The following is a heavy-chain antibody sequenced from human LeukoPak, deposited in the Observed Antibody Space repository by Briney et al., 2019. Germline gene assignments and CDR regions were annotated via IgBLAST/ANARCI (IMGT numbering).Heavy chain of an antibody. CDR2: ISSSSSYI. V-gene: IGHV3-21*01. Sequence: GGSLRLSCAASGFTFSSYSMNWVRQAPGKGLEWVSSISSSSSYIYYADSVKGRFTISRDNAKNSLYLQMNSLRAEDTAVYYCARDERYYYDSSGDNDYWGQGTRVTVSS. CDR3: ARDERYYYDSSGDNDY. CDR1: GFTFSSYS. J-gene: IGHJ4*02. D-gene: IGHD3-22*01.